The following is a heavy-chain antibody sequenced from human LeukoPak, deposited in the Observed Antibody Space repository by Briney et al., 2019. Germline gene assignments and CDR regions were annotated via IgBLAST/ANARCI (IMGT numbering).Heavy chain of an antibody. Sequence: GGSLRLSCAASGFTFSSYEMNWVRQPPGKGLVWVSRIKDDGTTNYADSVKGRFTISRDNSKNTLYLQMNSLRAEDTAVYYCARNLGYCSGGSCYSYDYWGQGTLVTVSS. J-gene: IGHJ4*02. CDR1: GFTFSSYE. V-gene: IGHV3-23*01. D-gene: IGHD2-15*01. CDR2: IKDDGTT. CDR3: ARNLGYCSGGSCYSYDY.